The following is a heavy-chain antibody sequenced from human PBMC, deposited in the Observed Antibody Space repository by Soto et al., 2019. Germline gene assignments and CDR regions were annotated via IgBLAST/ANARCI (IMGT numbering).Heavy chain of an antibody. D-gene: IGHD3-22*01. Sequence: QLQLQESGPGLVKPSETLSLTCTVSGGSISSSSYYWGWIRQPPGKGLEWIGTMYYSGSTYYNPSLTSRVTISVDTCQKRFSLQLCSVTAADTAVYYCARPISGAYYIESWYFDLWGRGTLVTVSS. J-gene: IGHJ2*01. CDR1: GGSISSSSYY. CDR2: MYYSGST. CDR3: ARPISGAYYIESWYFDL. V-gene: IGHV4-39*01.